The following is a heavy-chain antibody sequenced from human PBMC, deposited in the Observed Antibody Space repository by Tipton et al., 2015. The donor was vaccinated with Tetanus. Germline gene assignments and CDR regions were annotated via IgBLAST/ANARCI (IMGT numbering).Heavy chain of an antibody. V-gene: IGHV4-61*01. D-gene: IGHD1-1*01. J-gene: IGHJ4*02. CDR3: ARGVSRDWNGHYFDY. Sequence: LRLSCTVSGGSVSSGSYYWSWIRQPPGKGLEWIGYIYYSGSTNYNPSLKSRVTISVDTSKNQFSLSLSSVIAADTAVYYCARGVSRDWNGHYFDYWGQGALVTVSS. CDR1: GGSVSSGSYY. CDR2: IYYSGST.